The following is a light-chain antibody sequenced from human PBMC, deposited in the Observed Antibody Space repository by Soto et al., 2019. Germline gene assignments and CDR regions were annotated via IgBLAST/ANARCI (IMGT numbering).Light chain of an antibody. CDR1: QSVSSN. CDR3: QQCNDWPHT. V-gene: IGKV3-15*01. Sequence: EIVMTQSPATLSVSPGESATLSCRASQSVSSNLAWYQQKPGRAPRLLIYGASTRATGIPARFSGRGSATAFTLTISSLQSGACAVYYCQQCNDWPHTFGQGNKLETK. CDR2: GAS. J-gene: IGKJ2*01.